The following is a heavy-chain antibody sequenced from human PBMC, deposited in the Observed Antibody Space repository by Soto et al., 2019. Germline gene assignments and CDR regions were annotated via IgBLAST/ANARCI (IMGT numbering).Heavy chain of an antibody. CDR1: GYSFTSYW. J-gene: IGHJ4*02. CDR3: ARVKSGYDFTYYFDY. CDR2: IYPGDSDT. V-gene: IGHV5-51*01. D-gene: IGHD5-12*01. Sequence: PGASLKISCKGSGYSFTSYWIGWVRQMPGKGLEWMGIIYPGDSDTRYSPSFQGQVTISADKSISTAYLQWSSLKASDTAMYYCARVKSGYDFTYYFDYWAQGTLVTVSS.